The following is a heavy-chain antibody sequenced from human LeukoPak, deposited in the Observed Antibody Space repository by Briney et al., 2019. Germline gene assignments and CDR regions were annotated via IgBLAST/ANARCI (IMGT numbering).Heavy chain of an antibody. CDR3: ARDHQDVPAAKGGWYFDL. Sequence: PSETLSLTCTVSGYSISSGYYWGWIRQSPGKGLEWIGEIYHSGSTNYNPSLKSRVTISVDKSKNQFSLKLSSVTAADTAVYYCARDHQDVPAAKGGWYFDLWGRGTLVTVSS. J-gene: IGHJ2*01. CDR2: IYHSGST. CDR1: GYSISSGYY. D-gene: IGHD2-2*01. V-gene: IGHV4-38-2*02.